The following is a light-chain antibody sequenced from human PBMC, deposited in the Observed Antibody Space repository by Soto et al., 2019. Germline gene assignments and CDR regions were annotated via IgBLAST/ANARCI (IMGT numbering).Light chain of an antibody. CDR1: TSSIGSNY. CDR2: SNN. J-gene: IGLJ2*01. V-gene: IGLV1-47*01. Sequence: QSVLTQPPSASGTPGQRVTISCSGSTSSIGSNYVYWYQQLPGTAPKLLIYSNNQRPSGVPDRFSGSKSGTSASLAISGLRSEDEADYHCAAWDGSLSGLVFGGGTKLTVL. CDR3: AAWDGSLSGLV.